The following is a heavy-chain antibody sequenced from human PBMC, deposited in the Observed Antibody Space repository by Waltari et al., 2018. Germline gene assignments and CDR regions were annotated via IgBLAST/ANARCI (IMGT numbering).Heavy chain of an antibody. CDR2: IYYSGTT. CDR1: GGSISSSSYY. V-gene: IGHV4-39*07. D-gene: IGHD6-6*01. CDR3: ARVDSSSSNTFDY. J-gene: IGHJ4*02. Sequence: QLQLQESGPGLVKPSETLSLTCTVSGGSISSSSYYWGWIRQPPGKGLEWIGSIYYSGTTYYNPSLKIRVTISVDTSKNQFSLKLSSVTAADTAVYYCARVDSSSSNTFDYWGQGTLVTVSS.